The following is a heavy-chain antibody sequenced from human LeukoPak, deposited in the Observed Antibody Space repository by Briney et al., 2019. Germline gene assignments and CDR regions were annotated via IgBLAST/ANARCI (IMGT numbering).Heavy chain of an antibody. CDR2: IFYSGST. J-gene: IGHJ3*02. Sequence: PSETLPLTCTVSGGSISSGGYYWSWIRQHPGKGLEWIGYIFYSGSTYYNPSLKSRLTISVDTSKNQFSLKLSSVTAADTAVYYCATGDAGGAFDIWGQGTMVTVSS. V-gene: IGHV4-31*03. CDR1: GGSISSGGYY. D-gene: IGHD2-21*01. CDR3: ATGDAGGAFDI.